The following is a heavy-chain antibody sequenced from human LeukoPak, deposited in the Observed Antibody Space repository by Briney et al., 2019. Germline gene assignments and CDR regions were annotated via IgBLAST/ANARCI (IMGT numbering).Heavy chain of an antibody. Sequence: SETLSLTCTVSGGSISTYYWSWIRQPPGKGLEWIGYVYYSGSTNYNPSLKSRVTISVDTSKNQFSLNLSSMTAADTAVYYCASRDSGYDAWYFDLWGRGTLVTVSS. CDR2: VYYSGST. V-gene: IGHV4-59*01. D-gene: IGHD5-12*01. J-gene: IGHJ2*01. CDR3: ASRDSGYDAWYFDL. CDR1: GGSISTYY.